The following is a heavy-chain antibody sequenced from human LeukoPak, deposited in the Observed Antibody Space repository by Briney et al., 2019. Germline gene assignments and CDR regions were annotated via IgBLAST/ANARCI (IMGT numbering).Heavy chain of an antibody. CDR2: LYYSGRT. Sequence: SDTLSLTRTVSGGSLSSGSYHWIWIPHPPGKGLEGFGYLYYSGRTNYNPSLKSRVTISLATSKNQLSLKLSSGTAADTAVYYCARDREVHAFDIWGQGTMVTVSS. CDR3: ARDREVHAFDI. CDR1: GGSLSSGSYH. V-gene: IGHV4-61*01. J-gene: IGHJ3*02. D-gene: IGHD1-26*01.